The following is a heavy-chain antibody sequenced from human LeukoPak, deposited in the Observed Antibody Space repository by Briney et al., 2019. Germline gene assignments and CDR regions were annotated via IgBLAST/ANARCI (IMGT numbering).Heavy chain of an antibody. CDR2: INHSGST. Sequence: PSETLSLTCAVYGGSFSGYYWSWIRQPQGKGLEWIGEINHSGSTNYNPSLKSRVTISVDTSKNQFSLKLSSVTAADTAVYYCARGKRGYSSSWYDYWGQGTLVTVSS. D-gene: IGHD6-13*01. V-gene: IGHV4-34*01. CDR3: ARGKRGYSSSWYDY. J-gene: IGHJ4*02. CDR1: GGSFSGYY.